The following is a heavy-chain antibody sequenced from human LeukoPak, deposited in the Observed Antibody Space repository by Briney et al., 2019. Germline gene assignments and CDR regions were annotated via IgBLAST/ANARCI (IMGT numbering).Heavy chain of an antibody. CDR3: ARDGGRSIVDE. V-gene: IGHV3-53*01. D-gene: IGHD6-6*01. CDR2: IYSGGDT. J-gene: IGHJ4*02. Sequence: GGSLRLSCAASEFTVSSNHMSWVRQAPGKGLEWVSLIYSGGDTYYADFVQGRFTISRDNLKNTLYLQMNSLRLDDTAVYYCARDGGRSIVDEWGQGTLVTVSS. CDR1: EFTVSSNH.